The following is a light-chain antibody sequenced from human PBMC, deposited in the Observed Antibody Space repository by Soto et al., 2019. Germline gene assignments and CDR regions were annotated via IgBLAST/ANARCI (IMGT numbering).Light chain of an antibody. Sequence: SVLTQPPSASGTPGQRVTISCSGSSSNIGSNTVNWYQQLPGTAPKLLIYSNNQRPSGVPDRFSGSKSGTSASLAISGLQSEDEPDYSCAAWDDSLNGSYVFGTGTKVTVL. CDR1: SSNIGSNT. CDR2: SNN. CDR3: AAWDDSLNGSYV. V-gene: IGLV1-44*01. J-gene: IGLJ1*01.